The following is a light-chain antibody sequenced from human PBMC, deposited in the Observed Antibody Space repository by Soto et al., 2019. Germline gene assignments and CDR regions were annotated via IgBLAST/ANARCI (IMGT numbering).Light chain of an antibody. Sequence: EIVLTQSPATRSLSPGERATLSCRASQSVSSYLAWYQQKPGQAPRLLIYDASNRATGIPARFSGSGSGTDFTLTISSLEPEYFAVYYCQQRSNWPPYTFGQGTKLEIK. CDR3: QQRSNWPPYT. V-gene: IGKV3-11*01. CDR2: DAS. CDR1: QSVSSY. J-gene: IGKJ2*01.